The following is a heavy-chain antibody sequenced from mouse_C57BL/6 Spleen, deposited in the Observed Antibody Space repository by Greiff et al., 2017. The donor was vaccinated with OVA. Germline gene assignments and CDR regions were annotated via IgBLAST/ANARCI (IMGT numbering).Heavy chain of an antibody. CDR3: TRDPITTVVAPYWYFDV. D-gene: IGHD1-1*01. J-gene: IGHJ1*03. CDR2: ISSGGDYI. CDR1: GFTFSSYA. Sequence: EVMLVESGEGLVKPGGSLKLSCAASGFTFSSYAMSWVRQTPEKRLEWVAYISSGGDYIYYADTVKGRFTISRDNARNTLYLQMSSLKSEDTAMYYCTRDPITTVVAPYWYFDVWGTGTTVTVSS. V-gene: IGHV5-9-1*02.